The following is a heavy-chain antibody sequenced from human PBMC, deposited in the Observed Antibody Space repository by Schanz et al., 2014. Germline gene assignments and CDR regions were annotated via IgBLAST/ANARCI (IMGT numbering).Heavy chain of an antibody. V-gene: IGHV3-9*01. J-gene: IGHJ6*02. CDR2: ISWNSGNI. D-gene: IGHD3-10*01. CDR1: GFTFDDHA. Sequence: VQLVESGGGVVQPGRSLRLSCAASGFTFDDHAMHWVRQVPGKGLEWVSGISWNSGNIAYADSVKGRFTISRDNSKNTLYLQMNSLRAEDTAVYYCRLWFGELYYGMDVWGQGTVVTVSS. CDR3: RLWFGELYYGMDV.